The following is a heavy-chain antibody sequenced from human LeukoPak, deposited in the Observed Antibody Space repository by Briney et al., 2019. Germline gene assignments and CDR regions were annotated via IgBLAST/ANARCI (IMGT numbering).Heavy chain of an antibody. CDR1: GFTFSDQY. CDR2: TRNKANSYTT. CDR3: ARGHFSSGWHAFGM. Sequence: PGGSMRLSCSASGFTFSDQYMDWVRQAPGKVLEWVARTRNKANSYTTEYAESVKGRFTISRDDSKNSLYLQMNSLKTEDTAVYYCARGHFSSGWHAFGMWGQGTMVTVSS. V-gene: IGHV3-72*01. D-gene: IGHD6-19*01. J-gene: IGHJ3*02.